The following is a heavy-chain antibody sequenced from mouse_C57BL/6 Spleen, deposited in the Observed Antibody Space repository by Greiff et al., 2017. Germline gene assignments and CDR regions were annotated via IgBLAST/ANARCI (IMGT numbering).Heavy chain of an antibody. CDR3: ARGYDYDVEYYFDY. CDR1: GFTFSSYG. D-gene: IGHD2-4*01. Sequence: EVHLVESGGDLVKPGGSLKLSCAASGFTFSSYGMSWVRQTPDKRLEWVATISSGGSYTYYPDSVKGRFTISRDNAKNTLYLQMSSLKSEDTAMYYCARGYDYDVEYYFDYWGQGTTLTVSS. J-gene: IGHJ2*01. V-gene: IGHV5-6*01. CDR2: ISSGGSYT.